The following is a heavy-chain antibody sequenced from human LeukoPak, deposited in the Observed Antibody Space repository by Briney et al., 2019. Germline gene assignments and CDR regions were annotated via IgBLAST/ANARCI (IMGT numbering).Heavy chain of an antibody. D-gene: IGHD2-21*02. CDR1: GFTFSSYG. CDR2: IWYDGSNK. J-gene: IGHJ4*02. V-gene: IGHV3-33*01. Sequence: AGGSLRLSCAAAGFTFSSYGMHWVRQAPGKGLEWVAVIWYDGSNKYYADSVKGRFTISRDNSKNTLYLQMNSLRAEDTAVYYCAREGPTYCGGDCYSNYWGQGTLVTVSS. CDR3: AREGPTYCGGDCYSNY.